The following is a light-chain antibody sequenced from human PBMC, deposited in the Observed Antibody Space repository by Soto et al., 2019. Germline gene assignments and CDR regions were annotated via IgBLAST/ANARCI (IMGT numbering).Light chain of an antibody. CDR1: SGHSSHA. V-gene: IGLV4-69*01. CDR3: QTWVTGIVV. Sequence: QSVLTQSPSASASLGASVKLTCTLSSGHSSHAIAWHQQQPEKGPRYLMNLNIDGSHSKGDGIPDRFSGSSSGAERYLTISSLQSEDEADYYCQTWVTGIVVFGGGTKLTVL. CDR2: LNIDGSH. J-gene: IGLJ2*01.